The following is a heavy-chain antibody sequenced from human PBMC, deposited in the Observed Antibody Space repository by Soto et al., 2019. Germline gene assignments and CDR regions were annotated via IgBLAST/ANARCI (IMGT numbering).Heavy chain of an antibody. V-gene: IGHV3-23*01. J-gene: IGHJ4*02. D-gene: IGHD2-15*01. Sequence: GGSLRLSCAASGFTFSSYAMSWVRQAPGEGLEWVSAISDAGGGKNYVASVEGRFTISRDNSKNTLYLQMNALRPEDTAVYYCARGIQPLLPHDYWGQGTLVTVSS. CDR2: ISDAGGGK. CDR1: GFTFSSYA. CDR3: ARGIQPLLPHDY.